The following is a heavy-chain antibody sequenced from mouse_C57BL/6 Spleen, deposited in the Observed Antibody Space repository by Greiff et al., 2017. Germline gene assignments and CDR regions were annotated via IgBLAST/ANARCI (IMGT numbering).Heavy chain of an antibody. Sequence: EVQLQQSVAELVRPGASVKLSCTASGFNIKNTYMHWVKQRPEQGLEWIGRIDPANGNTKYAPKFQGKATITADPSSNTAYLQLSSLTSEDTAIYYCARIPITTVVTPPHFYAMDYWGQGTSVTVSS. CDR3: ARIPITTVVTPPHFYAMDY. V-gene: IGHV14-3*01. D-gene: IGHD1-1*01. CDR2: IDPANGNT. CDR1: GFNIKNTY. J-gene: IGHJ4*01.